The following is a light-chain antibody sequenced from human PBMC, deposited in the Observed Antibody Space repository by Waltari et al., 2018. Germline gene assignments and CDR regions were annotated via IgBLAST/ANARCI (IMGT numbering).Light chain of an antibody. CDR3: QESYSNPYT. V-gene: IGKV1-39*01. CDR1: QNINIY. CDR2: AAS. Sequence: DIQVTQSPSSLSASVGDRVTITCRTSQNINIYLNWYQHKVGKAPKLLIYAASNLQSGIPSKFSGTGSGTDFTLTISSLQPEDVATYYCQESYSNPYTFGQGTKLEIK. J-gene: IGKJ2*01.